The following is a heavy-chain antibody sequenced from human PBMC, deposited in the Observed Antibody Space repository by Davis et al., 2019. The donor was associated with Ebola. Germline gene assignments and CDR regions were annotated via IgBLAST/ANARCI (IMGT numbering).Heavy chain of an antibody. Sequence: PGGSLRLSCAASGFTFDDYAMHWVRQAPGKGLEWVSGISWNSGSIGYADSVKGRFTISRDNAKNSLYLQMNSLRAEDTALYYCAKDMGDEGLIDYWGQGTLVTVSS. CDR2: ISWNSGSI. CDR3: AKDMGDEGLIDY. J-gene: IGHJ4*02. D-gene: IGHD1-26*01. V-gene: IGHV3-9*01. CDR1: GFTFDDYA.